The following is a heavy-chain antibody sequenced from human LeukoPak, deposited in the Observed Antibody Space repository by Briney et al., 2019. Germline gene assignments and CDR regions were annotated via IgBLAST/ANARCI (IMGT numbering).Heavy chain of an antibody. CDR2: IIPILGIA. CDR1: GGTFSSYA. CDR3: ARDQWNYDSSGYYYGYYFDY. J-gene: IGHJ4*02. D-gene: IGHD3-22*01. V-gene: IGHV1-69*04. Sequence: SVKVSCKASGGTFSSYAISWVRQAPGQGLEWMGRIIPILGIANYPQKFQGRVTITADKSTSTAYMELSSLRSEDTAVYYCARDQWNYDSSGYYYGYYFDYWGQGTLVTVSS.